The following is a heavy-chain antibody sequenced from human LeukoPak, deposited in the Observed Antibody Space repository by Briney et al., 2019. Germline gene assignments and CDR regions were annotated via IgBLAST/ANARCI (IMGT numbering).Heavy chain of an antibody. V-gene: IGHV3-30*18. Sequence: GGSLRLSCAASGFTFSSYGMHWVRQAPGKGLEWVAVISYDGSNKYYADSVKGRFTTSRDNSKNTLYLQMNSLRAEDTAVYYCAKDQRGGKTYYYYGMDVWGQGTTVTVSS. D-gene: IGHD4-23*01. CDR3: AKDQRGGKTYYYYGMDV. CDR2: ISYDGSNK. CDR1: GFTFSSYG. J-gene: IGHJ6*02.